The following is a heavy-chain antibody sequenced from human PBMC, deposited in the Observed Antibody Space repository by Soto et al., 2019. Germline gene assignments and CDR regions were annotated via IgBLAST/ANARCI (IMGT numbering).Heavy chain of an antibody. CDR2: ISYDGSNK. D-gene: IGHD3-16*02. CDR1: GFTFSSYG. V-gene: IGHV3-30*18. Sequence: VGSLRLSCAASGFTFSSYGMHWVRQAPGKGLEWVAVISYDGSNKYYADSVKGRFTISRDNSKNTLYLQMNSLRAEDTAVYYCAKDSQVWGSYRPDYWGQGTLVTVSS. J-gene: IGHJ4*02. CDR3: AKDSQVWGSYRPDY.